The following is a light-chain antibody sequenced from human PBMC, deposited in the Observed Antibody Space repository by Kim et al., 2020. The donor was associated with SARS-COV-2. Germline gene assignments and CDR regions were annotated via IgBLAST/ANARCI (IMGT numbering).Light chain of an antibody. CDR1: QSISSY. CDR2: AAS. V-gene: IGKV1-39*01. CDR3: QQSYSTPRT. J-gene: IGKJ1*01. Sequence: ASVGDRVTIPCRASQSISSYLNWYQQKPGKAPQLLIYAASSLQSGVPSRFSGSGSGTDFTLTISSLQPEDFATYHCQQSYSTPRTFGQGTKVDIK.